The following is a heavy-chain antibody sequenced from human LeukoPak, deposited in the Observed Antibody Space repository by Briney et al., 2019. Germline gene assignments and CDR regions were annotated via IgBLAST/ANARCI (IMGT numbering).Heavy chain of an antibody. Sequence: GESLKISCTASGYSFSKYWIGWVRQTPGKGLEWMGFIYSDESLIRYSPSFEGQVTISADNSINTAYMQWNSLKASDTAMYYCGRYGLSGNGYTSYFYYGMDFWGQGTAVTVSS. J-gene: IGHJ6*02. CDR3: GRYGLSGNGYTSYFYYGMDF. CDR2: IYSDESLI. CDR1: GYSFSKYW. V-gene: IGHV5-51*01. D-gene: IGHD5-12*01.